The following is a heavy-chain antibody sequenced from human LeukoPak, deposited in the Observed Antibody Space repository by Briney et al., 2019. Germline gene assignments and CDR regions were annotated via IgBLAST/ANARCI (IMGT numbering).Heavy chain of an antibody. D-gene: IGHD2-15*01. CDR1: GFTFSSYA. J-gene: IGHJ6*03. CDR3: ARVLRYCSGGNCYSGGLGYMDV. V-gene: IGHV3-23*01. CDR2: ISGSGGRT. Sequence: PGRSLRFSCAASGFTFSSYAMTWVRQPPGKGLEWVSTISGSGGRTYYADSVKGRFTISRDNSKNSLFLQMNSPRAEDTAVYYCARVLRYCSGGNCYSGGLGYMDVWGKGTTVTISS.